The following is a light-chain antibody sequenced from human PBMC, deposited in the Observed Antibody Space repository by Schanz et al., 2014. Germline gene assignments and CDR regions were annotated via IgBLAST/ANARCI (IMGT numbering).Light chain of an antibody. CDR2: DVN. CDR3: CSYAGGYTV. V-gene: IGLV2-8*01. Sequence: QSALTQPPSASGSPGQSVTISCTGTSSDVGGYNYVSWYQQHPGKAPKLMIFDVNQRPSGVPDRFSGSKSGNTASLTVSGLQAEDEADYHCCSYAGGYTVFGGGTKLTVL. CDR1: SSDVGGYNY. J-gene: IGLJ3*02.